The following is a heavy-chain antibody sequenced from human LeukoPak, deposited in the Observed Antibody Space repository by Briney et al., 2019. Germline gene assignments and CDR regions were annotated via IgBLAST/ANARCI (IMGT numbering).Heavy chain of an antibody. CDR2: INHSGST. J-gene: IGHJ4*02. CDR1: GGSFSGYY. D-gene: IGHD3-10*01. Sequence: SETLSLTCAVYGGSFSGYYWSWIRQPPGKGLEWIGEINHSGSTNYNPSLKSRVTISVDTSKNQFSLKLSSVTAADTAVYYCAKRDGSLDYWGQGTLVTVSS. V-gene: IGHV4-34*01. CDR3: AKRDGSLDY.